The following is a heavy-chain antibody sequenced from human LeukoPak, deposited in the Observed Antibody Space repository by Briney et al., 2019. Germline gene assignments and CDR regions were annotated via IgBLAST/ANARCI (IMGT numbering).Heavy chain of an antibody. V-gene: IGHV3-74*01. CDR2: INSDGRNT. D-gene: IGHD5-24*01. CDR3: ASDIRDGYNPFDY. CDR1: GFTFSNYW. Sequence: PGGSLRLSCAASGFTFSNYWMHWVGHAPGKGLVWVSRINSDGRNTDYAGSVRGRFTISRDNAKNTLYLQMNSLRAEDTAVYYCASDIRDGYNPFDYWGQGTLVTVSS. J-gene: IGHJ4*02.